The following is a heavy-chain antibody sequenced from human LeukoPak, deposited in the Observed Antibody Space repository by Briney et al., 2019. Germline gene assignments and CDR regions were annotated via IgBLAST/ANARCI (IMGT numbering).Heavy chain of an antibody. V-gene: IGHV4-59*12. D-gene: IGHD3-22*01. CDR2: IYYSGST. Sequence: SETLSLTCTVSGGSISSYYWSWIRQPPEKGLEWIGYIYYSGSTNYNPSLKSRVTISVDKSKNQFSLRLSSVTAADTAVYYCASLSETYYYDSSGYYDYWGQGTLVTVSS. CDR1: GGSISSYY. J-gene: IGHJ4*02. CDR3: ASLSETYYYDSSGYYDY.